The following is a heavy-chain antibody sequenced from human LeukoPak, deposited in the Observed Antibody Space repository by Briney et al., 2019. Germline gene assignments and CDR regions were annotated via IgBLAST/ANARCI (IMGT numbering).Heavy chain of an antibody. CDR2: MNPNSGNT. J-gene: IGHJ6*02. CDR3: AREFLGSGSYYKAPDHYGMDV. Sequence: ASVKVSCKASGYTFTSYDINWVRQATGQGLEWMGWMNPNSGNTGYAQKFQGRVTMTRNTSIITAYMELSSLRSEDTAVYYCAREFLGSGSYYKAPDHYGMDVWGQGTTVTVSS. D-gene: IGHD3-10*01. CDR1: GYTFTSYD. V-gene: IGHV1-8*01.